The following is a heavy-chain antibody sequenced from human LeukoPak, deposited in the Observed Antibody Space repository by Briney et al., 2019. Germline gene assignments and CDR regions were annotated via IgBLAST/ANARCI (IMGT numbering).Heavy chain of an antibody. CDR2: IYTSGST. Sequence: SSETLSLTCTVSGGSISSGSYYWSWIRQPAGKGLEWIGRIYTSGSTNYNPSLKSRVTISVDTSKNQFSLKLSSVTAADTAVHYCARDCYDFWSGCGFDYWGQGTLVTVSS. J-gene: IGHJ4*02. D-gene: IGHD3-3*01. V-gene: IGHV4-61*02. CDR1: GGSISSGSYY. CDR3: ARDCYDFWSGCGFDY.